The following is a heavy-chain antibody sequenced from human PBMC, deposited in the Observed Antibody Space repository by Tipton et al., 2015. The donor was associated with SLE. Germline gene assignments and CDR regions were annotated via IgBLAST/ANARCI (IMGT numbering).Heavy chain of an antibody. CDR1: GGSISSYY. CDR2: IYYSGST. CDR3: ARLNRYSSHGVFDY. Sequence: TLSLTCTVSGGSISSYYWSWIRQPPGKGLEWIGYIYYSGSTYYNPSLKSRVTISVDTSKNQFSLKLSSVTAADTAVYYCARLNRYSSHGVFDYWGQGTLVTVSS. D-gene: IGHD6-13*01. V-gene: IGHV4-59*04. J-gene: IGHJ4*02.